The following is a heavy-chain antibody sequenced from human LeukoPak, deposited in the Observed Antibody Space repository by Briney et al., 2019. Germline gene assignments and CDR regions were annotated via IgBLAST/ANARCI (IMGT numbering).Heavy chain of an antibody. CDR2: INHSGST. D-gene: IGHD3-16*01. V-gene: IGHV4-34*01. Sequence: SETLSLTCAVYGRSFSVYYWSWIRQPPGKGLEWIGEINHSGSTNYNPSRKSRITISEDTSKKQFSLKLSCVTAADTTVYYCARGGGRRGYYFDYWGQGTLVTVSS. CDR1: GRSFSVYY. CDR3: ARGGGRRGYYFDY. J-gene: IGHJ4*02.